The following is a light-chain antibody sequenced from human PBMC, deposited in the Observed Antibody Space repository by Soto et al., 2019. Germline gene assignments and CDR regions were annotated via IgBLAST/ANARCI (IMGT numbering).Light chain of an antibody. V-gene: IGKV3-20*01. Sequence: IVLTQSAGSLSLSPVYISTLSLSSSQSISSNYLAWYQQKPGQAPRLLIYGASSRATGIPDRFSGSRSGTDFTLTISTLQSEDFATYYCQQCCGSPITFGLGTRLEIK. CDR2: GAS. J-gene: IGKJ5*01. CDR3: QQCCGSPIT. CDR1: QSISSNY.